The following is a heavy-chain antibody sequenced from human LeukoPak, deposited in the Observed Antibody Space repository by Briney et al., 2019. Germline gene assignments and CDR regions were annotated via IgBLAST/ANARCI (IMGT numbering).Heavy chain of an antibody. D-gene: IGHD4-11*01. CDR2: ISWNSRTI. V-gene: IGHV3-9*01. CDR3: AKDDHGNYDTIDY. CDR1: GFTFDDYA. Sequence: GRSLRLSCAASGFTFDDYAMHWVRQAPGKGLEWVSGISWNSRTIGYVDSVKGRFTISRDNAKKSVYLQMNSLRAEDTALYYCAKDDHGNYDTIDYWGQGTLVTVSS. J-gene: IGHJ4*02.